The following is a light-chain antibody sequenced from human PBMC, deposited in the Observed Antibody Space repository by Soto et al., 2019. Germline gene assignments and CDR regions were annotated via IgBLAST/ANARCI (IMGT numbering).Light chain of an antibody. J-gene: IGLJ1*01. Sequence: QSVLTQSPSASASLGASVKLTCTLSSGHSSYAIAWHQQQPEKGPRYLMKLNSDGSHSKGDGIPDRFSGSSSGAERYLTISSLQSEDEADCSCQTWGTGPYVFGTGTKVTVL. CDR2: LNSDGSH. CDR3: QTWGTGPYV. CDR1: SGHSSYA. V-gene: IGLV4-69*01.